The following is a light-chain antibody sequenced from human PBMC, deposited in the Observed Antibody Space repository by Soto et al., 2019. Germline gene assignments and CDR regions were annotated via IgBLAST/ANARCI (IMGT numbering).Light chain of an antibody. CDR1: QTIMTY. CDR3: QHYNSYSEA. CDR2: AAS. J-gene: IGKJ1*01. V-gene: IGKV1-5*01. Sequence: DIQMTQSPSSLSAYVGDEVTITCRASQTIMTYLNWYQLESGKPPRLLIYAASSLQSGVPSRFGGSGSGTEFTLTISSLQPDDFATYYCQHYNSYSEAFGQGTKVDIK.